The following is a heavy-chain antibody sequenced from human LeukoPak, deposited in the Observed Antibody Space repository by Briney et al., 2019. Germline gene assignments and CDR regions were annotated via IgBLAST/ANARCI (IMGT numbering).Heavy chain of an antibody. CDR2: IYYSGST. D-gene: IGHD5-18*01. J-gene: IGHJ6*02. CDR3: ARGYSCIYYYYYGMDV. CDR1: GGSISSGGYY. V-gene: IGHV4-31*03. Sequence: PSQTLSLTCTVSGGSISSGGYYWSWIRQHPGKGLEWIGYIYYSGSTYYNPSLKSRVTISVDTSKNQFSLKLSSVTAADTAVYYCARGYSCIYYYYYGMDVWGQGTTVTVSS.